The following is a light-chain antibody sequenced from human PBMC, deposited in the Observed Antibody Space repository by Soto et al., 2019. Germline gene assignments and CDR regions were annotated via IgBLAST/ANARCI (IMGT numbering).Light chain of an antibody. J-gene: IGLJ2*01. CDR3: QTWGTGIHVV. CDR1: SGHSSYA. CDR2: LNSDGSH. Sequence: QLVLTQSPSASASLGASVKLTCTLSSGHSSYAIAWHRQQPEKGPRYLMKLNSDGSHSKGAGIPDRFSGSSSGAERYLTISSLQSEDEADYYCQTWGTGIHVVFGGGTKVTVL. V-gene: IGLV4-69*01.